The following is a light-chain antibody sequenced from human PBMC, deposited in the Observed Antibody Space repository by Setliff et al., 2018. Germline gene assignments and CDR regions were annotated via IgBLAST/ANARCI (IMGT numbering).Light chain of an antibody. J-gene: IGLJ2*01. CDR3: ATWDSSLGEVI. V-gene: IGLV1-51*01. Sequence: QKVTISCSGSSSNVGNNYVSWYQQIPGTAPKLLIYDFYRRPSGVPDRFSGSKSGTSATLGITGLQTGDEADYYCATWDSSLGEVIFGGGTKVTVL. CDR1: SSNVGNNY. CDR2: DFY.